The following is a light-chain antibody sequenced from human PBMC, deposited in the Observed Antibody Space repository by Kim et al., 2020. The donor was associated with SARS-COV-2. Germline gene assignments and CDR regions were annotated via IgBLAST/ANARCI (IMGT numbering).Light chain of an antibody. Sequence: QRVTHSCTGSSSNIGAGYDVHWYQQLPGTAPKLLIYGNSIRPSGVPDRFSGSKSGTSASLAITALQAEDEADYYCQSYDSSLSGWVFGGGTQLTVL. V-gene: IGLV1-40*01. CDR3: QSYDSSLSGWV. J-gene: IGLJ3*02. CDR1: SSNIGAGYD. CDR2: GNS.